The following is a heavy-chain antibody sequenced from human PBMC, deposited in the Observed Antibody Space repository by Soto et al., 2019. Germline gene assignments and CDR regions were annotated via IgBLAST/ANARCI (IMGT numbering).Heavy chain of an antibody. D-gene: IGHD1-26*01. CDR2: IHPSGQTI. V-gene: IGHV3-48*03. J-gene: IGHJ4*01. Sequence: AETLRLSCSSSVFAFISSHMYWVLQAPGNGLEWVSYIHPSGQTIFYADSVKVRFTISIYNSKNSLYLQMRSLRAEDSSVYYSVSRASRWGKGKLVNVSS. CDR3: VSRASR. CDR1: VFAFISSH.